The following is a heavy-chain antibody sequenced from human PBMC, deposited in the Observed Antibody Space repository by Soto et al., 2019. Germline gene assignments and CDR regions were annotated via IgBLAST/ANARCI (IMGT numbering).Heavy chain of an antibody. CDR2: ISSNGGST. V-gene: IGHV3-64D*08. Sequence: GGSLRLSCSASGFTFSSYAMHWVRQAPGKGLEYVSAISSNGGSTYYADSVKGRFTISRDNSKNTLYLQMSSLRAEDTAVYYCVKDFMDTYYYDSSGYYSDYWGQGTLVTVSS. CDR1: GFTFSSYA. D-gene: IGHD3-22*01. CDR3: VKDFMDTYYYDSSGYYSDY. J-gene: IGHJ4*02.